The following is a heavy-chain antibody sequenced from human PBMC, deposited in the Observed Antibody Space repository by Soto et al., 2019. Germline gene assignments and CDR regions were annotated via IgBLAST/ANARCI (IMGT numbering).Heavy chain of an antibody. J-gene: IGHJ4*02. V-gene: IGHV3-30*18. Sequence: QVQLVESGGGVVQPGRSLRLSCAASGFTFSSYGMHWVRQAPGKGLEWVAVISYDGSNKYYADSVKGRFTISRDNSKNTLYLQMNSLRAEDTAVYYCAKIDGEPGDYWGKGTLVTVSS. D-gene: IGHD3-10*01. CDR3: AKIDGEPGDY. CDR1: GFTFSSYG. CDR2: ISYDGSNK.